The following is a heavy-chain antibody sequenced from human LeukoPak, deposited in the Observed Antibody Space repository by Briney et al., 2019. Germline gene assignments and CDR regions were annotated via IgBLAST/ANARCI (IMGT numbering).Heavy chain of an antibody. J-gene: IGHJ3*02. Sequence: SETLSLTCAVYGGSFSGYYWSWIRQPPGKGLEWIGEINHSGSTNYNPSLKSRVTISVDTSKNQLSLKLSSVTAADTAVYYCARGGTTRITMTKAAFDIWGQGTMVTVSS. D-gene: IGHD3-22*01. CDR1: GGSFSGYY. CDR3: ARGGTTRITMTKAAFDI. CDR2: INHSGST. V-gene: IGHV4-34*01.